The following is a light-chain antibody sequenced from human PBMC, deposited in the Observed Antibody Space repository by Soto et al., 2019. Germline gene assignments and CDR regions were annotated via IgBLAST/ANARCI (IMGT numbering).Light chain of an antibody. Sequence: EIVLTQSPGTLSLSPGDRATLSCRASQSVSSSYLAWYQQKPGQAPGLLIYGASSRATGIPDRFSGSGSGTDFTLTISRLEPEDFATYYCQQSYRTPHTFGQGTKLETK. CDR3: QQSYRTPHT. CDR1: QSVSSSY. J-gene: IGKJ2*01. V-gene: IGKV3-20*01. CDR2: GAS.